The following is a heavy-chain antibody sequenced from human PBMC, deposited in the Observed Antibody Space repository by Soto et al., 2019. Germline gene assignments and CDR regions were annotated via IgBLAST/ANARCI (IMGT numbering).Heavy chain of an antibody. D-gene: IGHD6-19*01. CDR1: GGSISSYY. V-gene: IGHV4-59*01. CDR2: IYYSGST. J-gene: IGHJ3*02. CDR3: ARVPISIQGWLGAFDI. Sequence: TSETLSLTCTVSGGSISSYYWSWIRQPPGKGLEWIGYIYYSGSTNYNPSLKSRVTISVDTSKNQFSLKLSSVTAADTAVYYCARVPISIQGWLGAFDIWGQGTMVTVSS.